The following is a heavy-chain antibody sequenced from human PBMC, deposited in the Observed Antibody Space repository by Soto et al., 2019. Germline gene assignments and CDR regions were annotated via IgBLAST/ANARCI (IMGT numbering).Heavy chain of an antibody. J-gene: IGHJ6*02. Sequence: QVQLVQSGAEVKKPGASVKVSCKASGYTFPNYGISWVRQAPGQGLEWMGWISAYNGNTNYAQKLQGRVTMTTDTSTYTAYMELRSLRSDDTAVYYCARDWGNCTGGSCYSDYYYYYGMDAWGQGTTVTVSS. V-gene: IGHV1-18*01. D-gene: IGHD2-15*01. CDR2: ISAYNGNT. CDR1: GYTFPNYG. CDR3: ARDWGNCTGGSCYSDYYYYYGMDA.